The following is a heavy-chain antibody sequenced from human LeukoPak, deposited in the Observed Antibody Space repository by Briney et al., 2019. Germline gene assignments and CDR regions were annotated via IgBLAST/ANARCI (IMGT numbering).Heavy chain of an antibody. CDR3: ARDQGSGYCSGGSCPSKGMDV. V-gene: IGHV3-30*01. D-gene: IGHD2-15*01. Sequence: DSVKGRFTISRDNSKNTLYLQMNSLRAEDTAVYYCARDQGSGYCSGGSCPSKGMDVWGQGTTVTVSS. J-gene: IGHJ6*02.